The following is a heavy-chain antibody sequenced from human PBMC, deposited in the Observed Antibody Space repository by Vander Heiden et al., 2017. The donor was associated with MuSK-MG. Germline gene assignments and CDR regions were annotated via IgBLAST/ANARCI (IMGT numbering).Heavy chain of an antibody. J-gene: IGHJ4*02. D-gene: IGHD2-8*01. Sequence: EVQLVESGGGFVQPGGSLRLYWAVSGFAVSSHWMTWVRQEQGKGLEWVANRKEDGSDKYYVDSGRGRLNISRDNAKNSLHLQMNSRRAEETALYYCARDNGKNSPHVYWGKGTLVIVSS. V-gene: IGHV3-7*01. CDR2: RKEDGSDK. CDR3: ARDNGKNSPHVY. CDR1: GFAVSSHW.